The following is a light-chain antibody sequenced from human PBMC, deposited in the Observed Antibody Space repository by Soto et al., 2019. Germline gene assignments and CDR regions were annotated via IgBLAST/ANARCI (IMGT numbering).Light chain of an antibody. CDR3: QKYNSAPWT. CDR2: VAS. Sequence: DIQMTQSPSSLSASVGDRVTITCRASQGISNYLAWYQQQPGKVPKLLIYVASTLQSGVPSRFSGSGSGTDFTLTISSLQAEDVANYYCQKYNSAPWTFGQGTKVEIK. CDR1: QGISNY. J-gene: IGKJ1*01. V-gene: IGKV1-27*01.